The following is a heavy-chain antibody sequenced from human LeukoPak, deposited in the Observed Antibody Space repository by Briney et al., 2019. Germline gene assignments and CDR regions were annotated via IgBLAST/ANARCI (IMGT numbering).Heavy chain of an antibody. CDR1: GYTLTELS. CDR2: FDPEEGET. Sequence: ASVKVSCKVSGYTLTELSMHWVRQAPGKGHEWKGGFDPEEGETIYAQKFQGRVTMTEDTSTDTAYMELSSLRSEDTAVYYCATILGSYYYGSGRGYFDYWGQGTLVTVSS. V-gene: IGHV1-24*01. D-gene: IGHD3-10*01. J-gene: IGHJ4*02. CDR3: ATILGSYYYGSGRGYFDY.